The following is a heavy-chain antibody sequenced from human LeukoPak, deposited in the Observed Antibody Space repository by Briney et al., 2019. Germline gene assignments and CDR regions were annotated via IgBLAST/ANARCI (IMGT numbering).Heavy chain of an antibody. J-gene: IGHJ5*02. CDR1: GFTFNSYW. CDR3: ARGVGYCSSTSCYWWFDP. V-gene: IGHV3-74*01. CDR2: INSDGSST. D-gene: IGHD2-2*01. Sequence: GGSLRLSCAASGFTFNSYWMHWVRQAPGKGLVWVARINSDGSSTNYADSVKGRFTISRDNAKNTLYLQMNSLRAEDTAVYYCARGVGYCSSTSCYWWFDPWGEATLVTVSS.